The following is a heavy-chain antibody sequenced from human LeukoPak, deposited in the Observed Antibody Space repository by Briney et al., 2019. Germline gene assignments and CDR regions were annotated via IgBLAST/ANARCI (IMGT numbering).Heavy chain of an antibody. CDR3: ARPSDIYTGYDL. V-gene: IGHV5-51*01. CDR1: GYSFTTYW. Sequence: GESLQISCQGSGYSFTTYWIGWVRQMPGKGLEWMGIIYPGDADTRYSTSFQGQVTISADKSINTAYLQWSSLKASDTAMYYCARPSDIYTGYDLWGQGTLVTVSS. D-gene: IGHD5-12*01. CDR2: IYPGDADT. J-gene: IGHJ4*02.